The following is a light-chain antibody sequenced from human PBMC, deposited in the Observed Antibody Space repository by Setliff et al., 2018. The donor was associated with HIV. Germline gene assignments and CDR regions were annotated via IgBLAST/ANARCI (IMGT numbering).Light chain of an antibody. V-gene: IGLV2-14*01. Sequence: QSALAQPASVSGSPGQSITISCTGTSSDIGNFNYVSWYQQHPGKAPKLVIFEVFNRPSGISDRFSGSKSGNTASLTISGLQAEDEADYFCSSHSSTSALEVFGGGTKVTVL. J-gene: IGLJ2*01. CDR1: SSDIGNFNY. CDR2: EVF. CDR3: SSHSSTSALEV.